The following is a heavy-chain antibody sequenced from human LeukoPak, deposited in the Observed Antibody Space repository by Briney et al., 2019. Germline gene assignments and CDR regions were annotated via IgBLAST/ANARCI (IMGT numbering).Heavy chain of an antibody. D-gene: IGHD6-13*01. J-gene: IGHJ4*02. CDR2: IRYDGSNK. CDR1: GFTFSSYG. Sequence: GGSLRLSCAASGFTFSSYGMHWVRQAPGKGLEWVAFIRYDGSNKYYADSVKGRFTISRDNAKNSLYLQMNSLRAEDRALYYCARVSSSWYGDCFDYWGQGTLVTVSS. CDR3: ARVSSSWYGDCFDY. V-gene: IGHV3-30*02.